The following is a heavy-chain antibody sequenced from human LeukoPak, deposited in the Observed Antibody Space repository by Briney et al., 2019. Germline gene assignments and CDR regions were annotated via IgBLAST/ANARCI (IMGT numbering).Heavy chain of an antibody. CDR1: GYSFTSYW. CDR3: ARSYYDSSGRFYFDY. J-gene: IGHJ4*02. Sequence: GESLKISCKGSGYSFTSYWIGGVRQMPGRGLEWMGIIYPGDSDTRYSPSFQGQVTISADKSISTAYLQWSSLKASDTAMYYCARSYYDSSGRFYFDYWGQGTLVTVSS. V-gene: IGHV5-51*01. D-gene: IGHD3-22*01. CDR2: IYPGDSDT.